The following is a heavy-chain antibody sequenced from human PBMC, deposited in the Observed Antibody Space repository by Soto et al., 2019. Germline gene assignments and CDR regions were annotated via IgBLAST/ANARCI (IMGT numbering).Heavy chain of an antibody. J-gene: IGHJ6*02. Sequence: PGGSLRLSCAASGLNFSSYSMNWVRQAAGKGLEWVSSISSSSSCIYYADSENGRFTISSDNAKNSLYLQTNSLTAEDTAVYYWEKDQYCSGVSCYLFSYYYGMDVCGQGTTVTVSS. CDR3: EKDQYCSGVSCYLFSYYYGMDV. V-gene: IGHV3-21*04. CDR2: ISSSSSCI. CDR1: GLNFSSYS. D-gene: IGHD2-15*01.